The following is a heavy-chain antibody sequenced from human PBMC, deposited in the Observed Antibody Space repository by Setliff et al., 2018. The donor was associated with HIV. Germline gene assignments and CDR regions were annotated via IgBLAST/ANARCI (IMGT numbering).Heavy chain of an antibody. D-gene: IGHD1-26*01. V-gene: IGHV4-59*01. CDR1: GMSISGYY. CDR3: ARDHELGAFDL. CDR2: IYYTGTT. Sequence: PSETLSLTCRVSGMSISGYYWSWIRQSPGKGLEWIGYIYYTGTTSYNPSLKSRVTIQVDTSNNRFSLNLRSATVADTAVYFCARDHELGAFDLWGQGTMVT. J-gene: IGHJ3*01.